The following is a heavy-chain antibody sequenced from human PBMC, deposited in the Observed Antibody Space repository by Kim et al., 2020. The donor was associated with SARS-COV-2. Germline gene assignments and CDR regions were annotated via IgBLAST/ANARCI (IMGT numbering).Heavy chain of an antibody. Sequence: GGSLRLSCAASGFTFTGYWMSWIRQAPGKGLECVAHIKQDGSEKYYLDSVKGRFTVSRDNAKNSVYLQMISLRAEDTALYYCARDLDGYLGESFDYWHQGTLVASSS. D-gene: IGHD5-18*01. J-gene: IGHJ4*02. CDR2: IKQDGSEK. V-gene: IGHV3-7*01. CDR1: GFTFTGYW. CDR3: ARDLDGYLGESFDY.